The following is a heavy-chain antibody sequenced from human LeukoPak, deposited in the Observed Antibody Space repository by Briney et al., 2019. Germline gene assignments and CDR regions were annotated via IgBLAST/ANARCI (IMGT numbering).Heavy chain of an antibody. CDR1: GGSISSYY. J-gene: IGHJ4*02. D-gene: IGHD2-2*02. CDR2: IYYSGST. CDR3: ARGGYCSSTSCHREIDY. V-gene: IGHV4-59*01. Sequence: SETLSLTCTVSGGSISSYYWSWIRQPPGKGLEWIGYIYYSGSTNYNPSLKSRVTISVDTSKNQFSLKLSSVTAADTAVYYCARGGYCSSTSCHREIDYWGQGTLVTVSS.